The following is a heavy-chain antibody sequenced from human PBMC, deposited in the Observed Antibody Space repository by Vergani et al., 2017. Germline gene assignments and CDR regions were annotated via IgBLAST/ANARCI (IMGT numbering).Heavy chain of an antibody. CDR1: GFNFSSYE. CDR3: ARVANDAFDI. CDR2: ISSSGSTI. Sequence: EVQLVESGGGLVQPGGSLRLSCAASGFNFSSYEMNWVRQAPGKGLEWVSYISSSGSTIYYADSVKRRFTISRDNAKNSLYLQMNSLRAEDTAVYYCARVANDAFDIWGQGTMVTVSS. V-gene: IGHV3-48*03. J-gene: IGHJ3*02.